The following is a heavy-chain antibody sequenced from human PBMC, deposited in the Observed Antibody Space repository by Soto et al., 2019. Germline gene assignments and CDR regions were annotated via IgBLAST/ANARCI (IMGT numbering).Heavy chain of an antibody. D-gene: IGHD3-3*01. CDR2: ISYDGSTE. J-gene: IGHJ6*02. CDR1: GFIFSGYA. CDR3: AKENVLFAMDL. V-gene: IGHV3-30-3*01. Sequence: QVQLVESGGGVVQPGRSLSLSCAASGFIFSGYAMHWVRRAPGKGLDWVAIISYDGSTEYDAESVRGRVTLSRDNSKHPVYLRMNILTAEDTAVYYCAKENVLFAMDLWSQGSTVTVSS.